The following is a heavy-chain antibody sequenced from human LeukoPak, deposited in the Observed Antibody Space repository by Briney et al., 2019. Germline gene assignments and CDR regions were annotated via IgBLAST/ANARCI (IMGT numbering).Heavy chain of an antibody. J-gene: IGHJ4*02. Sequence: GSLRLSCAASGFTFSSYAMSWVRQAPGKGLEWVSAISGSGGSTYYADSVKGRFTISRDNSKNTLYLQMNSLRAEDTAVYYCAKAIGHGSSSSPDYWGQGTLVTVSS. CDR3: AKAIGHGSSSSPDY. CDR2: ISGSGGST. CDR1: GFTFSSYA. V-gene: IGHV3-23*01. D-gene: IGHD6-6*01.